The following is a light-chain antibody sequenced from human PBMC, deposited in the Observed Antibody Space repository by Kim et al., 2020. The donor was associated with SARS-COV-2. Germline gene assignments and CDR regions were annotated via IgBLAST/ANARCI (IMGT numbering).Light chain of an antibody. V-gene: IGKV3-15*01. CDR3: QQYNDWPLLT. J-gene: IGKJ4*01. Sequence: EVVLTQSPGTLSVSPGERVTLSCRASQSVRNNLAWYQQRPGQAPRLLIYGASTRATDISARFSGSGSGTEFTLTIRSLQSEDLAVYYCQQYNDWPLLTFGGGTKVDIK. CDR1: QSVRNN. CDR2: GAS.